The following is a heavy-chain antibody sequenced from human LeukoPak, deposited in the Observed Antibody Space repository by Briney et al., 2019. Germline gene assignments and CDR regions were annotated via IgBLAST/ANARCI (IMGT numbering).Heavy chain of an antibody. CDR2: ISGLGGST. CDR1: GFTFSNYA. V-gene: IGHV3-23*01. D-gene: IGHD6-13*01. J-gene: IGHJ4*02. CDR3: ARDVEARISAAGTFDY. Sequence: GGSLRLSCAASGFTFSNYAMSWVRQAPGKGLEWVSVISGLGGSTYYADSVKGRFAISRDNSKSTLWLQMNSLRADDTAIYYCARDVEARISAAGTFDYGGQGSLVTVSS.